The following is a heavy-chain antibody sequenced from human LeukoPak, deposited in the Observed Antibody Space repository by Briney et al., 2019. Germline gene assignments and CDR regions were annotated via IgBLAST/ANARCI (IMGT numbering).Heavy chain of an antibody. J-gene: IGHJ4*02. CDR3: ARENYFDY. Sequence: GGSLRLSCAASGFTVRSYDMSWVRQVPGKGLEWVSYIASSGGTIYNADSVKGRFTISRDNAKNSLYLQMNSLRAEDTAVYYWARENYFDYWGQGTLVTVSS. CDR1: GFTVRSYD. V-gene: IGHV3-48*03. CDR2: IASSGGTI.